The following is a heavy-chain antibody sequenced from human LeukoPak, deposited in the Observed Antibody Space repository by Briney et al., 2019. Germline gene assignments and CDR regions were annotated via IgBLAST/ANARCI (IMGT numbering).Heavy chain of an antibody. CDR1: GFTFSSYE. CDR2: ISSSYITR. Sequence: GGSLRLSCAASGFTFSSYEMNWVRQAPGKGLEWVSYISSSYITRYYADSVKGRFTISRDNAKNSLYLQMNSLRAEDTAVYYCARAYFLNDYWGQGTPVTVSS. CDR3: ARAYFLNDY. J-gene: IGHJ4*02. D-gene: IGHD2/OR15-2a*01. V-gene: IGHV3-48*03.